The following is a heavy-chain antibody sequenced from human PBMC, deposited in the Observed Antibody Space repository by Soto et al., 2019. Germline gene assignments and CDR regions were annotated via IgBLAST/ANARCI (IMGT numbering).Heavy chain of an antibody. Sequence: ASVKVSCKASGYTFSNYEINWVRQASGQGLEWMGRMNPNDGNTGYAQKFQGRVTMTRNTSISTAYMELSSLRSEDTAVYYCARAWSSSWYYYYYGMDVWGQGTTVTVSS. J-gene: IGHJ6*02. CDR2: MNPNDGNT. D-gene: IGHD6-13*01. V-gene: IGHV1-8*01. CDR1: GYTFSNYE. CDR3: ARAWSSSWYYYYYGMDV.